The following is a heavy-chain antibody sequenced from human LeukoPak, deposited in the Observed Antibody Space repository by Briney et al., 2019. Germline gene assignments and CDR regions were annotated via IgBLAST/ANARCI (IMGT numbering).Heavy chain of an antibody. Sequence: GGSLRLSCAASGFTFSSYAMSWVRQAPGKGLEWVSAISGSGGSTYYADSVKGRFTISRDNSKNTLYLQMNSLRAEDTAVYYCAKGSDILTGYYDPPPTDYWGQGTLVTVSS. V-gene: IGHV3-23*01. D-gene: IGHD3-9*01. CDR1: GFTFSSYA. J-gene: IGHJ4*02. CDR2: ISGSGGST. CDR3: AKGSDILTGYYDPPPTDY.